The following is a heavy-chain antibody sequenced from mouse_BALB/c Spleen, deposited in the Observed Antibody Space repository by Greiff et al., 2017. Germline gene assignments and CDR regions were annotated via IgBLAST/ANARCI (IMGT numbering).Heavy chain of an antibody. Sequence: QVQLKESGPELVKPGASVKMSCKASGYTFTSYYIHWVKQRPGQGLEWIGWIYPGDGSTKYNEKFKGKTTLTADKSSSTAYMLLSSLTSEDSAIYFCARHYGYDWYFDVWGAGTTVTVSS. CDR2: IYPGDGST. V-gene: IGHV1S56*01. CDR1: GYTFTSYY. J-gene: IGHJ1*01. D-gene: IGHD2-2*01. CDR3: ARHYGYDWYFDV.